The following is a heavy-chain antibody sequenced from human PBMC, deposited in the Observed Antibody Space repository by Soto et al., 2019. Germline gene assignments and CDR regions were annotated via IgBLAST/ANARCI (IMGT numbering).Heavy chain of an antibody. CDR1: GFAISRGYY. D-gene: IGHD1-1*01. J-gene: IGHJ4*02. V-gene: IGHV4-38-2*02. Sequence: PSETLSLTCNVSGFAISRGYYWRWVRQTPGKGLEWIGSIYPSVSSYHNPSLETRLTLSIDTSKNQFTLKLASVTAADTALYYCAREKVGTTFFDNWGQGTQVTVS. CDR2: IYPSVSS. CDR3: AREKVGTTFFDN.